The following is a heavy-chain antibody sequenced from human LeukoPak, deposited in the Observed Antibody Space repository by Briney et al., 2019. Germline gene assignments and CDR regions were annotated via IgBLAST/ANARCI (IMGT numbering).Heavy chain of an antibody. D-gene: IGHD5-12*01. CDR3: ARDSGNGRSDY. J-gene: IGHJ4*02. CDR2: ISSSSSYI. V-gene: IGHV3-21*01. CDR1: GFTFSSYS. Sequence: GGSLRLSCAASGFTFSSYSMNWVRQAPGKGLEWVSSISSSSSYIYYADSVKGRFTLSRDNAKNSLYLQINSLRAEDTAVYYCARDSGNGRSDYWGQGTLVTVSS.